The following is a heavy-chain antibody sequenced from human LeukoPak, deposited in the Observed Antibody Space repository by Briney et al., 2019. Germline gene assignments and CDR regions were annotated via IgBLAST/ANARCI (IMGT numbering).Heavy chain of an antibody. CDR3: ARQGVPYYGSGSYYLDY. CDR2: IYYSVST. J-gene: IGHJ4*02. CDR1: GGSISSYY. V-gene: IGHV4-59*08. D-gene: IGHD3-10*01. Sequence: PSETLSLTCTVAGGSISSYYWSWIRRPQGKGLEWIGYIYYSVSTNHNPSLKSRVTISVDTSKNQFSLKLSSVTAADTAVYYCARQGVPYYGSGSYYLDYWGQGTLVTVSS.